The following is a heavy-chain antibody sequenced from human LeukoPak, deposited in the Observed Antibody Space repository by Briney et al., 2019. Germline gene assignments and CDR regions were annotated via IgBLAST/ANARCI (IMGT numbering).Heavy chain of an antibody. D-gene: IGHD3-16*01. V-gene: IGHV3-23*01. CDR1: GFTFSSSG. CDR3: AHGGIYYLDY. J-gene: IGHJ4*02. Sequence: GGSLRLSCAASGFTFSSSGMSWVRQAPGKGLEWVSAISGSGDTYYADSVKGRFTISRDISKNTLYLQMNSLRAEDTAVYYCAHGGIYYLDYWGQGALVTVSS. CDR2: ISGSGDT.